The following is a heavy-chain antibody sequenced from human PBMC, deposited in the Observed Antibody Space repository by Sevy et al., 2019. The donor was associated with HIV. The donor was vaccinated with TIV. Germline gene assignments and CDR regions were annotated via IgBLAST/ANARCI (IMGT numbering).Heavy chain of an antibody. J-gene: IGHJ4*02. Sequence: GGSLRLSCAASGFTFSSYAMHWVRQAPGKGLEWGAVISHDGSNKNYADSVKGRLTISRDNSKNTLYLQMNSLRAEDTAVYYCARVLTGGGLDYWGQGTLVTVSS. CDR3: ARVLTGGGLDY. D-gene: IGHD3-10*01. CDR2: ISHDGSNK. CDR1: GFTFSSYA. V-gene: IGHV3-30-3*01.